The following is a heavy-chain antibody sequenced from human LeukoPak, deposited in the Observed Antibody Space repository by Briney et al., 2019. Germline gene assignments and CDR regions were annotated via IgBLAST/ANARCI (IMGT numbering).Heavy chain of an antibody. CDR2: IYYSGST. D-gene: IGHD3-10*01. Sequence: ASETLSLTCTVSGGSISSSSYYWGWIRQPPGKGLEWIGSIYYSGSTYYNPSLKSRVTISVDTSKNQFSLKLSSVTAADTAVYYCARVGLWASGSYMYFDYWGQGTLVTVSS. CDR3: ARVGLWASGSYMYFDY. V-gene: IGHV4-39*07. J-gene: IGHJ4*02. CDR1: GGSISSSSYY.